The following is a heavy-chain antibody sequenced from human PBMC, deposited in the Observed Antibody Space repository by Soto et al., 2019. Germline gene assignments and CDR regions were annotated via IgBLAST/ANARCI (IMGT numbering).Heavy chain of an antibody. V-gene: IGHV1-3*01. Sequence: QVQLVQSGAAVKKPGASVKVSCKASGYTFTGYAIHWVRQAPGQRLEWMGRINAGNGNTKYSQKFQGRVTITRDTSASTAYMELSSLRSEDTAVYYCASGAYYDIHDHWGQGTLVTVSS. CDR3: ASGAYYDIHDH. D-gene: IGHD3-22*01. CDR1: GYTFTGYA. J-gene: IGHJ4*02. CDR2: INAGNGNT.